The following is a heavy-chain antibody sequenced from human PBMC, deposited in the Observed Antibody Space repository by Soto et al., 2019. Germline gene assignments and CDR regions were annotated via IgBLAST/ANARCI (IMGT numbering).Heavy chain of an antibody. J-gene: IGHJ4*02. Sequence: EVLLVESGGGLVQPGGSLRLSCAASGFAFNTYWMSWVRQAPGKGLEWVANIKQDGSERPYVDSVKGRFTISRDNAKNTLYRQMNSPRAEDTALYYCAGSNYGYRDFWGQGTLVIVSS. CDR1: GFAFNTYW. CDR3: AGSNYGYRDF. CDR2: IKQDGSER. V-gene: IGHV3-7*02. D-gene: IGHD5-12*01.